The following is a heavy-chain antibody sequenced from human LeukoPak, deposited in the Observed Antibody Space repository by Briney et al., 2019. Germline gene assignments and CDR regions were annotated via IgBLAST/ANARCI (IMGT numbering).Heavy chain of an antibody. V-gene: IGHV1-46*01. Sequence: ASVKVSCKASGYTFTSYGISWVRQAPGQGLEWMGIINPSGGSTSYAQKFQGRVTMTRDTSTSTVYMELSSLRSEDTAVYYCARDLSHYDSSGYPNYWGQGTLVTVSS. CDR2: INPSGGST. J-gene: IGHJ4*02. CDR3: ARDLSHYDSSGYPNY. CDR1: GYTFTSYG. D-gene: IGHD3-22*01.